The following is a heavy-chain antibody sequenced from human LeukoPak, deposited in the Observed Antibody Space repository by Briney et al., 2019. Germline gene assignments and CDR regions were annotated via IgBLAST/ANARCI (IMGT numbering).Heavy chain of an antibody. D-gene: IGHD3-22*01. J-gene: IGHJ6*03. CDR1: GGSISSSNYY. V-gene: IGHV4-61*02. Sequence: PSETLSLTCSVSGGSISSSNYYWSWIRQPAGKGLEWIGRIYTSGSTNYNPSLKSRVTISVDTSKNHFSLKLTSVTAADTAVYYCASIYYSDTSAYWDYYYMDVWGKGTTVTVSS. CDR3: ASIYYSDTSAYWDYYYMDV. CDR2: IYTSGST.